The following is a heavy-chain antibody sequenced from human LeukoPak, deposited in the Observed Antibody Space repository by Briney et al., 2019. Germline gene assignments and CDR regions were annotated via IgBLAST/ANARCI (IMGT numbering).Heavy chain of an antibody. V-gene: IGHV3-23*01. CDR2: ISGSGRST. CDR3: AKGDSNDYGFTYYYYYMDV. J-gene: IGHJ6*03. D-gene: IGHD3/OR15-3a*01. Sequence: QAGGSLRLSCAASGFTFSNYAVSWVRQAPGKGLEWVSTISGSGRSTYYADSVKGRFTISRDNSKNTVYLHMSSLRAEDTAVYYCAKGDSNDYGFTYYYYYMDVWGKGTTVTVSS. CDR1: GFTFSNYA.